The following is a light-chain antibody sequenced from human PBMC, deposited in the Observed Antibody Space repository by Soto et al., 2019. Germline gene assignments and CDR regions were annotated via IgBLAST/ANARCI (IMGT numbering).Light chain of an antibody. V-gene: IGKV1-5*03. Sequence: IQMTQSPSTLSATVGDRVTITCRASQGITKWLAWFQQKPGKAPKLLIYKASSLESGVPSRFSGSGYETEFTLTISSLQPDDFATYYCQQYNSYPRTFGQGTKVDI. CDR3: QQYNSYPRT. J-gene: IGKJ1*01. CDR1: QGITKW. CDR2: KAS.